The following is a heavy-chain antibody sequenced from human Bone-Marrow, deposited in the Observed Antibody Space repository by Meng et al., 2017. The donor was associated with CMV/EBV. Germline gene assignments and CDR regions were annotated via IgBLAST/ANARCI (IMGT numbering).Heavy chain of an antibody. Sequence: SESMSLTCIVSGGSISSYYWSWIRQPPGKVLEWVGYIYYSGSTNYNPSLKSRVTISVDTSKTQFSLKLSSVTAAYTAVYYCARVTTSSGWYGMDVWGQGTTVTVSS. J-gene: IGHJ6*02. CDR3: ARVTTSSGWYGMDV. CDR1: GGSISSYY. CDR2: IYYSGST. D-gene: IGHD6-19*01. V-gene: IGHV4-59*01.